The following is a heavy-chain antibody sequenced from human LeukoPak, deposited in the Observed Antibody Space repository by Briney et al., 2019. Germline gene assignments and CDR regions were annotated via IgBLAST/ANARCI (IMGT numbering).Heavy chain of an antibody. CDR3: ARDTGATYYDYVWGSYHQYYFDY. Sequence: EASVKVSCKASGYTFTGHFIHWVRQAPGQGPEWMGWMNPNSGNTGYAQKFQGRVTITRNTSISTAYMELSSLRSEDTAVYYCARDTGATYYDYVWGSYHQYYFDYWGQGTLVTVSS. V-gene: IGHV1-8*03. CDR1: GYTFTGHF. CDR2: MNPNSGNT. J-gene: IGHJ4*02. D-gene: IGHD3-16*02.